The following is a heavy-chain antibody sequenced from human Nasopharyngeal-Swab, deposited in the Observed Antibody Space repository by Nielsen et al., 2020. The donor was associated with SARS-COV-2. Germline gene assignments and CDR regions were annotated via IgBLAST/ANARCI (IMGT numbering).Heavy chain of an antibody. D-gene: IGHD1-26*01. V-gene: IGHV3-21*01. CDR2: ISSSSTYI. CDR1: GFTFSNYS. J-gene: IGHJ4*02. CDR3: ARVGSLGVNIDY. Sequence: GESLKISCAASGFTFSNYSMIWVRQAPGKGLEWVSSISSSSTYIYYPDSVKGRFTISRDNAKKSVFLQMNSLRAEDTAVYYCARVGSLGVNIDYWGRGTLVSVSS.